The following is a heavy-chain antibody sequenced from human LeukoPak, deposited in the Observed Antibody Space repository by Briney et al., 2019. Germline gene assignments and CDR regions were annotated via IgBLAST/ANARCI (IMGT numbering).Heavy chain of an antibody. CDR1: GDSVSNNRAD. V-gene: IGHV6-1*01. Sequence: SQTLSLTCAISGDSVSNNRADWNWIRQSPSRGLEWLGRTYYRYKWYNDYALSVKSRITINPDTSKNQFSLQLNSVTPEDTAVYYCARIATVTQDDYWGQGTLVTVSS. CDR2: TYYRYKWYN. J-gene: IGHJ4*02. CDR3: ARIATVTQDDY. D-gene: IGHD4-17*01.